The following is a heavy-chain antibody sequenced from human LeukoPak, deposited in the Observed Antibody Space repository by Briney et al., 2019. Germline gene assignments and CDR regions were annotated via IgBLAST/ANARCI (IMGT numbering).Heavy chain of an antibody. CDR3: ASRGSSSWGAFDP. Sequence: ASVRVSCKASGYTFSIYGFSWVRQAPGQGLEWMGGIIPIFGTANYAQKFQGRVTITADESTSTAYMELSSLRSEDTAVYYCASRGSSSWGAFDPWGQGTLVTVSS. J-gene: IGHJ5*02. CDR1: GYTFSIYG. V-gene: IGHV1-69*13. D-gene: IGHD6-13*01. CDR2: IIPIFGTA.